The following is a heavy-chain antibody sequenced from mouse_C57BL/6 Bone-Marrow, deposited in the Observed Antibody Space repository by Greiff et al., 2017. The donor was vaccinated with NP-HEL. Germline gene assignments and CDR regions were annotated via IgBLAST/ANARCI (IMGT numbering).Heavy chain of an antibody. Sequence: QVQLQQPGAELVMPGASVKLSCKASGYTFTSYWMHWVKQRPGQGLEWIGEIDPSDSYTNYNQKFKGKSTLTVDKSSSTAYMQLSSLTSEDSAVYDCARARITTVVAPMDYWGQGTSVTVSS. J-gene: IGHJ4*01. V-gene: IGHV1-69*01. CDR2: IDPSDSYT. CDR3: ARARITTVVAPMDY. CDR1: GYTFTSYW. D-gene: IGHD1-1*01.